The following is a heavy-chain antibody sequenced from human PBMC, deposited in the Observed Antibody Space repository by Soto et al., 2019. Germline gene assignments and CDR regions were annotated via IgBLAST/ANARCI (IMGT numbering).Heavy chain of an antibody. CDR1: GCTLTELS. J-gene: IGHJ4*02. D-gene: IGHD3-22*01. CDR2: FDPEDGET. V-gene: IGHV1-24*01. CDR3: ANYYYDSSGYSRMGY. Sequence: ASVKVSCKVSGCTLTELSMHWVRQAPGKGLEWMGGFDPEDGETIYAQKFQGRVTMTEDTSTDTAYMELSSLRSEDTAVYYCANYYYDSSGYSRMGYWGQGTLVTVSS.